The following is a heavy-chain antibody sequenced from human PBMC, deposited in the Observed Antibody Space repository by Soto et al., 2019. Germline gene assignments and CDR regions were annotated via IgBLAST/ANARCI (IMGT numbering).Heavy chain of an antibody. D-gene: IGHD6-13*01. V-gene: IGHV3-23*01. CDR2: ISGGEGRST. Sequence: EVQLLESGGGLVQPGGSLRLSCAASGFTFSGYAMSWVRQAPGKGLEWVSAISGGEGRSTYYADSVKGRFTISRDTSKNPLSLQMNSLRVEDTAVYYCAKRPRRAISAADHFDSWGQGTLVTVSS. J-gene: IGHJ4*02. CDR1: GFTFSGYA. CDR3: AKRPRRAISAADHFDS.